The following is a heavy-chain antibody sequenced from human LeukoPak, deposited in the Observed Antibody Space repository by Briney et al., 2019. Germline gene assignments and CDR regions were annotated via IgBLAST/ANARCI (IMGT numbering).Heavy chain of an antibody. J-gene: IGHJ4*02. D-gene: IGHD4-23*01. Sequence: ASVKVSCKASGYTFTDYYMHWVRQAPGQGLEWMGWINPHSGGTNYAQKFQGRVTMTRDTSISTAYMELSRLRSDDTAVYYCARVVGRWNYFDYWGQGTLVTVSS. CDR3: ARVVGRWNYFDY. CDR2: INPHSGGT. V-gene: IGHV1-2*02. CDR1: GYTFTDYY.